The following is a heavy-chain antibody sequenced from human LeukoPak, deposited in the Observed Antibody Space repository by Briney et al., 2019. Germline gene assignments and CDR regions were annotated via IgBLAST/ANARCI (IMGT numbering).Heavy chain of an antibody. J-gene: IGHJ4*02. CDR1: GGSISSYY. D-gene: IGHD6-6*01. CDR2: IHYRGST. Sequence: PSETLSLNCTVSGGSISSYYWSWIRQPPGKGLEWIGDIHYRGSTNYNPPLKRRITISVDTSKNQFSMKLSSVTAADTAVYYCARMLTSSSLPIDYWGQGTLVTVSS. V-gene: IGHV4-59*01. CDR3: ARMLTSSSLPIDY.